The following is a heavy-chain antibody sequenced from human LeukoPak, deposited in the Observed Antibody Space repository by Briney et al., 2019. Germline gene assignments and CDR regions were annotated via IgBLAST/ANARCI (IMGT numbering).Heavy chain of an antibody. V-gene: IGHV4-34*01. CDR1: GFTFSDYY. J-gene: IGHJ4*02. Sequence: PGGSLRLSCAASGFTFSDYYMSWIRQPPGKGLEWIGEINHSGSTNYNPSLKSRVTISVDTSKNQFSLKLSSVTAADTAVYYCARGYGARIAAAGREIDYWGQGTLVTVSS. D-gene: IGHD6-25*01. CDR3: ARGYGARIAAAGREIDY. CDR2: INHSGST.